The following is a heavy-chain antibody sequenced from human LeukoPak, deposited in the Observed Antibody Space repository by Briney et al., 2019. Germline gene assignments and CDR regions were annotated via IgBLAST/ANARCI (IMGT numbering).Heavy chain of an antibody. Sequence: SGGSLRLSCAASGFTFRNFAMSWVRQAPGKGLEWVSGLSHGGTRTFYAASVKGRFTISRDDSNSTLFLQMDNLRVEDTATYYCAKDTELFMSWGQGTLVIVSS. D-gene: IGHD1-26*01. J-gene: IGHJ5*02. CDR1: GFTFRNFA. CDR2: LSHGGTRT. V-gene: IGHV3-23*01. CDR3: AKDTELFMS.